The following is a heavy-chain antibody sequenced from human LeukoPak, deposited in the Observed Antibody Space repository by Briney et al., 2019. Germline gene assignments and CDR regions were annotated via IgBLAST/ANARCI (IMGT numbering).Heavy chain of an antibody. CDR3: ARYTSSGWYGAPKAIDI. J-gene: IGHJ3*02. D-gene: IGHD6-19*01. V-gene: IGHV3-11*01. CDR1: GFTFSDYY. CDR2: ISSSGSTI. Sequence: PGGSLRLSCAASGFTFSDYYMSWIRQAPGKGLEWVSYISSSGSTIYYADSVKGRFTISRDNAKSSLYLQMNSLRAEDTAVYYCARYTSSGWYGAPKAIDIWGQGTMVTVSS.